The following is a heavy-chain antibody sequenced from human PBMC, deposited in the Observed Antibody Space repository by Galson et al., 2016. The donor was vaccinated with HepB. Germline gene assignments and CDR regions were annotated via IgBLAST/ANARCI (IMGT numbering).Heavy chain of an antibody. Sequence: SETLSLTCIVSGGSVSSNSYYWNWIRQSPGKGLEWIGFIYYSGIISYSPSLKSRVTISVDTSKNQFSLKLSPVTAADTAVYYCARGPTAVANTGPFDYWGQGSLVTVSS. CDR1: GGSVSSNSYY. CDR2: IYYSGII. J-gene: IGHJ4*02. V-gene: IGHV4-61*01. CDR3: ARGPTAVANTGPFDY. D-gene: IGHD5-18*01.